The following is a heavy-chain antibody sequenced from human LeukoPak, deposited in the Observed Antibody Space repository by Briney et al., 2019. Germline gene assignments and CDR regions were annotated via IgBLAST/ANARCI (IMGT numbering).Heavy chain of an antibody. CDR3: ASSYYDFWSGYSLSYYFDY. J-gene: IGHJ4*02. V-gene: IGHV3-48*03. CDR2: ISSSGSTI. CDR1: GFTFRSYE. D-gene: IGHD3-3*01. Sequence: GGSLRLSCAASGFTFRSYEMNWVRQAPGKGLEWVSYISSSGSTIYYADSVKGRFTISRDNAKNSLYLQMNSLRAEDAAVYYCASSYYDFWSGYSLSYYFDYWGQGTLVTVSS.